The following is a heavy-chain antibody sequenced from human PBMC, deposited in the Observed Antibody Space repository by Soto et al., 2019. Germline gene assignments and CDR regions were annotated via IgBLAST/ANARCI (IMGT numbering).Heavy chain of an antibody. Sequence: PGGSLRLSCAASGFTFSEYYMDWVRQAPGKGLEWVGRIRNKANSYTTEYAASVKGRFTISRDDSKNSLSLQMNFLKTDDSAVYYCARDACDSNGHRHHNYDYWGQGTLVTVSS. V-gene: IGHV3-72*01. J-gene: IGHJ4*02. CDR1: GFTFSEYY. CDR3: ARDACDSNGHRHHNYDY. CDR2: IRNKANSYTT. D-gene: IGHD3-22*01.